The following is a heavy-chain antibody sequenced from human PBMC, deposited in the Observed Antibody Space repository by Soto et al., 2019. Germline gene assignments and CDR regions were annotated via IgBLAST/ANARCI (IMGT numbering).Heavy chain of an antibody. J-gene: IGHJ6*02. CDR1: GFTFNNYD. V-gene: IGHV3-23*01. D-gene: IGHD2-15*01. CDR2: MSGSSGTT. Sequence: GGSLRLSCAASGFTFNNYDMSWVRQAPGKGLEWVSVMSGSSGTTHYTDSVKGRFTIFRDNSKNTLYLQMNSLRGEDTAVYYCAKWLCNRGNCYSRGGMDVWGQGTTVTVSS. CDR3: AKWLCNRGNCYSRGGMDV.